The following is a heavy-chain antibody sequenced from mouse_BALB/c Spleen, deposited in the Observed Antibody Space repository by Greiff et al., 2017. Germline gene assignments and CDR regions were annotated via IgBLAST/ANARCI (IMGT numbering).Heavy chain of an antibody. Sequence: VQGVESGPGLVAPSQSLSITCTVSGFSLTSYGVHWVRQPPGKGLEWLGVIWAGGSTNYNSALMSRLSISKDNSKSQVFLKMNSLQTDDTAMYYCARESPDGYYAMDYWGQGTSVTVSS. CDR2: IWAGGST. V-gene: IGHV2-9*02. CDR3: ARESPDGYYAMDY. CDR1: GFSLTSYG. J-gene: IGHJ4*01. D-gene: IGHD2-3*01.